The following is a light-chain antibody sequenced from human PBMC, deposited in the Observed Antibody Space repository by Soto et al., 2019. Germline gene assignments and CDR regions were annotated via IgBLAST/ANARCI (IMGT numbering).Light chain of an antibody. CDR1: SRDVGGYNY. J-gene: IGLJ2*01. Sequence: QSALTQPASVSGSPGQSITISCNGTSRDVGGYNYVFWFQQHPGIVPKLMVYEVNNRPSGVSNRFSGSKSVNTASLTISGLQSEDEAYYYCISYTSKSTLVFGGGTKLTVL. CDR2: EVN. V-gene: IGLV2-14*01. CDR3: ISYTSKSTLV.